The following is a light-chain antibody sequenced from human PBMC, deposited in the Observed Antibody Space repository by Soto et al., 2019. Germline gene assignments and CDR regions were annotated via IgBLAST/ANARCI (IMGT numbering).Light chain of an antibody. J-gene: IGLJ1*01. Sequence: QLVLTQPPSVSEAPRQRVTISCSGTSSNIGNHPVKWYHQLPGKTPTLLIYYNDLLPSGVSDRFSGSKSGTSASLVINGLQSEDEGDYYCSSWDDSLHAHVFGPGTKLTVL. CDR1: SSNIGNHP. V-gene: IGLV1-36*01. CDR2: YND. CDR3: SSWDDSLHAHV.